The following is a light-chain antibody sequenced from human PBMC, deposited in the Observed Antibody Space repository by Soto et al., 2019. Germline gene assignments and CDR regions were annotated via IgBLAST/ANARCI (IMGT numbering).Light chain of an antibody. Sequence: DIQMTQSPSTLSASVVDRVTITCRASQSISSWLAWYQQKPGKAPKLLIYDASSLESGVPSRFSGSGSGTEFTLTISSLQPDDFATYYCQQYNSVYTFGQGTRLEIK. CDR1: QSISSW. V-gene: IGKV1-5*01. CDR3: QQYNSVYT. CDR2: DAS. J-gene: IGKJ5*01.